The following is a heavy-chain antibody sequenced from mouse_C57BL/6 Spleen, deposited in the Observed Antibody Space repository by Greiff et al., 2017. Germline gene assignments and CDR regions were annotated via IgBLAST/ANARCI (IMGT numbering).Heavy chain of an antibody. CDR2: ISNGGGST. CDR3: ARHVPADY. CDR1: GFTFSDYY. Sequence: EVQVVESGGGLVQPGGSLKLSCAASGFTFSDYYMYWVRQTPEKRLEWVAYISNGGGSTYYPDTVKGRFTISRDNAKNTLYLQMSRLKSEDTAMYYCARHVPADYWGQGTSVTVSS. J-gene: IGHJ4*01. V-gene: IGHV5-12*01.